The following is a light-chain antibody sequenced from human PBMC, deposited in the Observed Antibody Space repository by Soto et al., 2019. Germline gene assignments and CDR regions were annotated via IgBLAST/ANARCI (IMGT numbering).Light chain of an antibody. Sequence: EIVLTQSPGTLSLSPGERATLSCRASQSVSSTYLAWYQQKPGQAPRLLIYDASSRATGIPGRFSGSGSGTDFTLTISRLEPEDFAVYYCQRYDISPFPFGQGTKLEIK. J-gene: IGKJ2*01. V-gene: IGKV3-20*01. CDR2: DAS. CDR1: QSVSSTY. CDR3: QRYDISPFP.